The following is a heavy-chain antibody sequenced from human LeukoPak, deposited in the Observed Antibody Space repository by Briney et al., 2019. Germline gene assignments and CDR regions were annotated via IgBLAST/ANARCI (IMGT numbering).Heavy chain of an antibody. V-gene: IGHV1-69*05. D-gene: IGHD6-19*01. Sequence: SVKVSCKASGGTFSSYAISWVRQAPGQGLEWMGGIIPIFGTANYAQKFQGRVTITTDESTSTAYMELSSLRSEDTAVYYCASGLKPEYSSGWHEPDYWGQGTLVTVSS. J-gene: IGHJ4*02. CDR2: IIPIFGTA. CDR3: ASGLKPEYSSGWHEPDY. CDR1: GGTFSSYA.